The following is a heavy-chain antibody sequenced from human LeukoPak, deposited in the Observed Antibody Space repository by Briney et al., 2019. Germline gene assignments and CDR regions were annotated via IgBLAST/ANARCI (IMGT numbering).Heavy chain of an antibody. CDR3: ARVPAVYYDSSGYPAY. CDR1: GFTFSSYA. Sequence: PGRSLRPSCAASGFTFSSYAMHWVRQAPGKGLEGVEVISYDGSNKYYADSVKGRFTISRDNSKNTLYLQMNSLRAEDTAVYYCARVPAVYYDSSGYPAYWGQGTLVTVSS. V-gene: IGHV3-30*01. D-gene: IGHD3-22*01. CDR2: ISYDGSNK. J-gene: IGHJ4*02.